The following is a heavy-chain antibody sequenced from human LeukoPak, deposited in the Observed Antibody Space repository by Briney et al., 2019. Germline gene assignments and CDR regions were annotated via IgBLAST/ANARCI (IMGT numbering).Heavy chain of an antibody. V-gene: IGHV3-7*01. D-gene: IGHD2-2*01. CDR1: GFTFSSYW. Sequence: AGGSLRLSCAASGFTFSSYWMSWVRQAPGKGLEWVANIKQDGSEKHYVGSVKGRFTISRDNAKNSLYLQMNSLRAEDTAVYYCAREGSTSALFDYWGQGTLVTVSS. CDR3: AREGSTSALFDY. J-gene: IGHJ4*02. CDR2: IKQDGSEK.